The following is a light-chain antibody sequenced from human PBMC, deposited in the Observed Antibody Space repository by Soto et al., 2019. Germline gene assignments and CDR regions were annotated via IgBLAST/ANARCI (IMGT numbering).Light chain of an antibody. Sequence: EVVLTQSPGTLSLSPGERATLSCRASQSVSNKYFAWYQQKPGQAPRLLIFGSSDRATGIPDRFSGSGSGADFTLIISRLEPEDFAVYYCQQYGSSPPYTFGQGTKLEI. CDR2: GSS. CDR3: QQYGSSPPYT. V-gene: IGKV3-20*01. CDR1: QSVSNKY. J-gene: IGKJ2*01.